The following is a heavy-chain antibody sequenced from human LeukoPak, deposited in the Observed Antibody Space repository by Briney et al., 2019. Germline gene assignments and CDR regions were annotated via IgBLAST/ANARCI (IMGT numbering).Heavy chain of an antibody. D-gene: IGHD3-22*01. Sequence: GGSLRLSCAASGFTFSNYAMSWVRQAPGKGLEWVSAISGSGGSTYYADSVKGRFTISRDNSKNTLYLQMNSLRAEDAAVYYCAKDPGVTMIVVVTRGAFDIWGQGTMVTVSS. V-gene: IGHV3-23*01. CDR2: ISGSGGST. J-gene: IGHJ3*02. CDR3: AKDPGVTMIVVVTRGAFDI. CDR1: GFTFSNYA.